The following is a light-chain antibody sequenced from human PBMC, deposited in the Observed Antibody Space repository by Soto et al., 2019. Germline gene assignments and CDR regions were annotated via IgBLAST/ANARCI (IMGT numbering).Light chain of an antibody. CDR3: QQSNIIPRGFT. Sequence: DIQMTQSPSSLSASVGDRVTITCRASQSISTYLNWYQQKPGKAPKLLIYAASRLQSGVPSRFSGSGSGTDFTLTISSLQPEDFATYHCQQSNIIPRGFTFGPGTKVDIK. CDR2: AAS. V-gene: IGKV1-39*01. J-gene: IGKJ3*01. CDR1: QSISTY.